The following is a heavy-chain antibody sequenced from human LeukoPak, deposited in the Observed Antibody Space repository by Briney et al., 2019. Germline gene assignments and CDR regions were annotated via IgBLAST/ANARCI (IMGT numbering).Heavy chain of an antibody. J-gene: IGHJ5*02. V-gene: IGHV1-46*01. CDR2: INPSGGST. Sequence: ASVKVSCKASGYTFTSYYMHWVRQAPGQGLEWMGIINPSGGSTSYAQKFQGRVTMTRDTSTSTVYLELSSLRSEDTAVYYCGGGDASNDSWSVPYNWFDPWGQGTLVTVSS. CDR3: GGGDASNDSWSVPYNWFDP. D-gene: IGHD3-3*01. CDR1: GYTFTSYY.